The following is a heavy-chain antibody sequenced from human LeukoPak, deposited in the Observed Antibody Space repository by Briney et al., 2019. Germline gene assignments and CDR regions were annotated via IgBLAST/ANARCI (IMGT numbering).Heavy chain of an antibody. J-gene: IGHJ6*04. CDR2: IYPGDSDT. V-gene: IGHV5-51*01. CDR3: ARKRVGASVDV. Sequence: GESLKISCKAAGYSFSTYWIGWVRQMPGKGLEWMGLIYPGDSDTRYSPSFQGQVTISADKSISTAYLQWSSLKASDTAMYYCARKRVGASVDVWGKGTTVTVSS. D-gene: IGHD1-26*01. CDR1: GYSFSTYW.